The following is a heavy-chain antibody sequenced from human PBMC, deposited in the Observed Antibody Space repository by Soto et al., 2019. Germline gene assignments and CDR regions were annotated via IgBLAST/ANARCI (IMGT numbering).Heavy chain of an antibody. CDR3: ARDPASLYCSSTSCYRAHFFDY. D-gene: IGHD2-2*01. V-gene: IGHV4-31*03. J-gene: IGHJ4*02. Sequence: SETLSLTCTVSGGSISSGGYYWSWIRQHPGKGLEWIGYIYYSGSTYYNPSLKSRVTISVDTSKNQFSLKLSSVTAADTAVYYCARDPASLYCSSTSCYRAHFFDYWGQGTLVTVSS. CDR2: IYYSGST. CDR1: GGSISSGGYY.